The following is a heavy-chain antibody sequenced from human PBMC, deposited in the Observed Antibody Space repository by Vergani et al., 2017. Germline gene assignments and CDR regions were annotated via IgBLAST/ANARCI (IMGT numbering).Heavy chain of an antibody. J-gene: IGHJ4*02. D-gene: IGHD6-6*01. CDR3: ARAGGIAARQGFDY. Sequence: EVQLVESGGGLVKPGGSLRLSCAASGFTFSSYSMNWVRQAPGKGLEWVSSISSSSSYIYYADSVKGRFTISRDNAKNSLYLQMNSLGAEDTAVYYCARAGGIAARQGFDYWGQGTLVTVSS. V-gene: IGHV3-21*01. CDR1: GFTFSSYS. CDR2: ISSSSSYI.